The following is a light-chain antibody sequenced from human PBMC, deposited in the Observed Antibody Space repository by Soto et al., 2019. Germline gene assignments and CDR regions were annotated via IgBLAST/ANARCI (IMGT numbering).Light chain of an antibody. V-gene: IGKV1-5*03. CDR1: QTISSW. CDR2: KAS. J-gene: IGKJ1*01. Sequence: DIQMTQSPSTLYGSVGDRVTITCRASQTISSWLAWYQQTPGKAPKILIYKASTLKSGVPSRFRGSGSGTEFTLTISSLQPDDFETYYCQQYNSYSQTFGQGTKVDIK. CDR3: QQYNSYSQT.